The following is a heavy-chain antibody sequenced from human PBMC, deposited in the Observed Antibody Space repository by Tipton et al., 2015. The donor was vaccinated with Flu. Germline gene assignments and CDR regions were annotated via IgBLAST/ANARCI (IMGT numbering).Heavy chain of an antibody. V-gene: IGHV4-59*01. D-gene: IGHD2-21*02. CDR2: IYDTGTT. J-gene: IGHJ5*02. CDR3: ARDLSIRGVRGGHLGP. Sequence: LRLSCTVSGGSITSYYWAWIRQTPGKGLEWIGHIYDTGTTDYNPSLKSRLIMSLDKSNKQFSLTLKSVTAADTAVYFCARDLSIRGVRGGHLGPWGQGTPVIVSS. CDR1: GGSITSYY.